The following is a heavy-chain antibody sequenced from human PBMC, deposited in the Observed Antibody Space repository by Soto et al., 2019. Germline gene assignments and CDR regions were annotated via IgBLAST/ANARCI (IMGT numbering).Heavy chain of an antibody. CDR2: IIPIFGTA. Sequence: QVQLVQSGAEVKKPGSSVKVSCKASGGTFSSYAISWVRQAPGQGLEWMGGIIPIFGTANYAQKFQGRVTVTADESTSTAYMELSSLRSEDTAAYYCARGGVGATQHYYYGMDVWGQGTTVTVSS. CDR3: ARGGVGATQHYYYGMDV. CDR1: GGTFSSYA. J-gene: IGHJ6*02. D-gene: IGHD1-26*01. V-gene: IGHV1-69*12.